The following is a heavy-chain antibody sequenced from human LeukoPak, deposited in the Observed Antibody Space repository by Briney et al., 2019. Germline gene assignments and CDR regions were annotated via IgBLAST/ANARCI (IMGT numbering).Heavy chain of an antibody. Sequence: GGSLRLSCAASGFTFDDYAMHWVRQAPGKGLEWVSLITGDADSTYYADSVKGRFTISRDNSKNSLYLQMNSLRTEDTALYYCAKAHGSGNYYFYYMDIWGKGTTVTVSS. D-gene: IGHD3-10*01. J-gene: IGHJ6*03. CDR1: GFTFDDYA. CDR3: AKAHGSGNYYFYYMDI. V-gene: IGHV3-43*02. CDR2: ITGDADST.